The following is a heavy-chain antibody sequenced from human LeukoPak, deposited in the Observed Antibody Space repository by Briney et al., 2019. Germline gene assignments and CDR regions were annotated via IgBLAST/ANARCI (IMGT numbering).Heavy chain of an antibody. Sequence: GESLRLSCAASGFTFSSYGMNWVRQAPGKGLEWVAFIRYDGSNKYNADSVKGRFTISRDNSKNTLYLQMNSLRAEDTAVYYCAKDKGYDSSGVDYWGQGTLVTVSS. CDR3: AKDKGYDSSGVDY. CDR1: GFTFSSYG. CDR2: IRYDGSNK. J-gene: IGHJ4*02. V-gene: IGHV3-30*02. D-gene: IGHD3-22*01.